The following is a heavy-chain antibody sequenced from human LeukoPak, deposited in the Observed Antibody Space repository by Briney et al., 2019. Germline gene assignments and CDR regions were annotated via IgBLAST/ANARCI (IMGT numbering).Heavy chain of an antibody. CDR1: GFTFSSYA. CDR2: ISGSGGST. CDR3: AKAPPSSFGNPGAFDI. D-gene: IGHD3-10*01. V-gene: IGHV3-23*01. J-gene: IGHJ3*02. Sequence: PGGSLRLSCAASGFTFSSYAMSWVRQAPGKGLEWVSAISGSGGSTYYADSVKGRFTISRDNSKNTLYLQMNSLRAEDTAVYYCAKAPPSSFGNPGAFDIWGQGTMVTVSS.